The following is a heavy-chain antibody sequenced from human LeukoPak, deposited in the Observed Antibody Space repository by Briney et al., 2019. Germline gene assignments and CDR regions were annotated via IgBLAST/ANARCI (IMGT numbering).Heavy chain of an antibody. V-gene: IGHV1-69*13. Sequence: VASVKVSCKASGGTFSSYAISWVRQAPGQGLEWMGGIIPIFGTANYAQKFQGRVTITADESTSTAYMELSSLRSEDTAVYYCATDNSGSYKMDYWGQGTLVTVSS. D-gene: IGHD1-26*01. CDR1: GGTFSSYA. J-gene: IGHJ4*02. CDR3: ATDNSGSYKMDY. CDR2: IIPIFGTA.